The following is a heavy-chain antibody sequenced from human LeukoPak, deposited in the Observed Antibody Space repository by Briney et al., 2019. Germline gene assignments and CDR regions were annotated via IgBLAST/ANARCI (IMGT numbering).Heavy chain of an antibody. V-gene: IGHV3-53*01. CDR1: GFTVSGSY. CDR3: ARRPGN. Sequence: GGSLRLSCAASGFTVSGSYMSWVRQAPGKGLEWVSLIYSGGAIRYADSVKGRFTISRDSSKNTLFLQMNDLTVEDTARYYCARRPGNWGQGILVTVSS. CDR2: IYSGGAI. D-gene: IGHD1-14*01. J-gene: IGHJ4*02.